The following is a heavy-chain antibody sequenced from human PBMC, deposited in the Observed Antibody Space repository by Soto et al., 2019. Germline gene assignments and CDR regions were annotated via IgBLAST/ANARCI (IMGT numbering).Heavy chain of an antibody. D-gene: IGHD2-2*02. Sequence: PGGSLRLSCAASGFTFSSYSMNWVRQAPGKWLEWVSSISSSSSYIYYADSVKGRFTISRDNAKNSLYLQMNSLRAEDTAVYYCARDRCSSTSCYTNWFDPWGQGTLVTVSS. CDR1: GFTFSSYS. J-gene: IGHJ5*02. CDR3: ARDRCSSTSCYTNWFDP. V-gene: IGHV3-21*01. CDR2: ISSSSSYI.